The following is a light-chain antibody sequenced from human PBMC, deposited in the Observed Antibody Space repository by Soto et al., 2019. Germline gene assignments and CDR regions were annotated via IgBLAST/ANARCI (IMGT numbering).Light chain of an antibody. J-gene: IGKJ4*01. CDR2: TAS. CDR1: QGVGTW. CDR3: QQGDSFPLT. V-gene: IGKV1-12*01. Sequence: DIQMTQSPSSVSASVGDRVTITCRASQGVGTWLAWYQQKPGEAPGFLIYTASTLHSGVPSRFSGSGSGTDFTLTITSLQPEDFATYYCQQGDSFPLTFGGGTKVEIK.